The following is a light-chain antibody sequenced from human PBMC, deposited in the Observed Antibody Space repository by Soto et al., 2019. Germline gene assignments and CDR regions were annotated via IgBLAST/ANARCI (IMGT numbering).Light chain of an antibody. J-gene: IGKJ2*01. CDR2: DAS. CDR3: QQYSSYPLT. Sequence: DIQMTQSPSTLSASVGDRVIITCRASQSISSWLAWYQQKPGKAPKFLIYDASSLESGVPSRFSGSGTGTEFTLTISSLQPDDSATYYYQQYSSYPLTFGQGTKVEIK. V-gene: IGKV1-5*01. CDR1: QSISSW.